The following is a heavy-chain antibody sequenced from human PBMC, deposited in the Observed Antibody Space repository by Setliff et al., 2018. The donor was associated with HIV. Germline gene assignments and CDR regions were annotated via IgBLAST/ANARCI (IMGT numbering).Heavy chain of an antibody. CDR2: IWNDGTNK. J-gene: IGHJ4*02. CDR3: VRGGGYGDY. CDR1: GFTFSSYE. D-gene: IGHD6-25*01. Sequence: PGGSLRLSCAASGFTFSSYEMNWVRQAPGKGLEWVAVIWNDGTNKYYADSVKGRFTISRDNSKNTLYLQMSSLRVDDTAVYYCVRGGGYGDYWGQGTLVTVSS. V-gene: IGHV3-33*08.